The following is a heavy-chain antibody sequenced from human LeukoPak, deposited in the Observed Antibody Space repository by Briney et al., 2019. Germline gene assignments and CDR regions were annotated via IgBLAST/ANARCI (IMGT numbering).Heavy chain of an antibody. J-gene: IGHJ6*02. V-gene: IGHV1-8*01. Sequence: ASVKVSCKASGYTFTSYDINWVRQATGQGLEWMGWMNPNSGNTGYAQKFQGRVTMTRNTSISTAYMELSSLRSEDTAVYYCARGATVTTYYYYYGMDVWGQGTTVTVPS. CDR3: ARGATVTTYYYYYGMDV. CDR2: MNPNSGNT. D-gene: IGHD4-17*01. CDR1: GYTFTSYD.